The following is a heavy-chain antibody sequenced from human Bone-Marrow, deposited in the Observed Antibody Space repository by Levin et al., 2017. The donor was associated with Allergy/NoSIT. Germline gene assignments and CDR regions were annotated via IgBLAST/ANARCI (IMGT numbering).Heavy chain of an antibody. CDR1: GFTFSVYD. CDR2: IGSPGDT. CDR3: AREDASGLDV. J-gene: IGHJ6*02. Sequence: PGESLKISCAASGFTFSVYDMHWVRQVTGKGLEWLSSIGSPGDTYYSVSVKGRFTISRDNAKNRLYLQMGSLRVGDTAVYYCAREDASGLDVWGQGTTVTVFS. V-gene: IGHV3-13*01.